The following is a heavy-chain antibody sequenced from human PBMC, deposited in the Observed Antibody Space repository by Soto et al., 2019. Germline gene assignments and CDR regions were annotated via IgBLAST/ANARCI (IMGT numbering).Heavy chain of an antibody. V-gene: IGHV1-69*13. CDR2: IIPMFGTA. CDR1: GGTFSSYG. D-gene: IGHD1-26*01. CDR3: ASSVGVTTLYYLDY. J-gene: IGHJ4*02. Sequence: ASVKVSCKAAGGTFSSYGISWVRQAPGQGLEWMGGIIPMFGTATHTQNFQGRLTITADESTSTAYMELSSLRSEDTAVYFCASSVGVTTLYYLDYWGQGTLVTVSS.